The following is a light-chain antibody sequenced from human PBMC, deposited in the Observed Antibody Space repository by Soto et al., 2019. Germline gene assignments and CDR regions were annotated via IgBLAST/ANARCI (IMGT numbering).Light chain of an antibody. CDR2: GNS. CDR3: SSYTSSSTQV. Sequence: QSVLTQPPSVSGAPGQRVTISCTGSSSNIGAGYDVHWYQQLPGTAPKLLIYGNSNRPSGVPDRFSGSKSGNTASLTISGLRAEDDADYYCSSYTSSSTQVFGGGTKLTVL. V-gene: IGLV1-40*01. J-gene: IGLJ2*01. CDR1: SSNIGAGYD.